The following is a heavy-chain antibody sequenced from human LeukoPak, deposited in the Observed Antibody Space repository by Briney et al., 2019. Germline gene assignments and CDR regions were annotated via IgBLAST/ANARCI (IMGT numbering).Heavy chain of an antibody. V-gene: IGHV4-59*01. Sequence: SETLSLTCTVSGGYSSSYYWSWIRQPPGKGREWIGYIHYSGSTKYNPSLKSRVTILVDTSKNQFSLRLSSVTAADTAVYYCARSGGDRVEMPTIIDYWGQGILVTVSS. J-gene: IGHJ4*02. CDR1: GGYSSSYY. CDR2: IHYSGST. D-gene: IGHD5-24*01. CDR3: ARSGGDRVEMPTIIDY.